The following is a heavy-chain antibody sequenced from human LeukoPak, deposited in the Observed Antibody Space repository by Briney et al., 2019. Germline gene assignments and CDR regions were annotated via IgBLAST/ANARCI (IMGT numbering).Heavy chain of an antibody. D-gene: IGHD1-26*01. Sequence: WASVKVSCKASGYTFTGYYMHWVRQAPGQGLEWMGWINPNSGGTNYAQKFQGRVTMTRDTSISTAYMELSRLRSDDTAVYYCARQSGTYWGLDYWGQGTLVTVSS. V-gene: IGHV1-2*02. CDR2: INPNSGGT. CDR1: GYTFTGYY. J-gene: IGHJ4*02. CDR3: ARQSGTYWGLDY.